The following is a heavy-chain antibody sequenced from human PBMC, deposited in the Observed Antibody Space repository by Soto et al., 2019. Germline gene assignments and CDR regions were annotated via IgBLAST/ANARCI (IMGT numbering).Heavy chain of an antibody. V-gene: IGHV1-46*01. D-gene: IGHD3-10*01. CDR1: GYTFISYY. J-gene: IGHJ6*02. Sequence: ASVKVSCKASGYTFISYYMHWVRQAPGQGLEWMGIINPSGGSTNYAQKFQGRVTIIADESTSTAYMELSSLRSEDTAVYYCARGERLAFGELTYYYGMDVWCQGTTVTVSS. CDR2: INPSGGST. CDR3: ARGERLAFGELTYYYGMDV.